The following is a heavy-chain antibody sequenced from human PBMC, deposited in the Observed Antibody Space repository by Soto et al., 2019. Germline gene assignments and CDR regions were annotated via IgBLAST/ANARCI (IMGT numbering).Heavy chain of an antibody. CDR1: GFTFSSYG. CDR3: AKDASSWHFDY. Sequence: GGSLRLSCAASGFTFSSYGMRWVRQAPGKGLEWVAVISYDGSNKYYADSVKGRFTISRDNSKNTLYLQMNSLRAEDTAVYYCAKDASSWHFDYWGQGTLVTVSS. V-gene: IGHV3-30*18. J-gene: IGHJ4*02. CDR2: ISYDGSNK. D-gene: IGHD6-13*01.